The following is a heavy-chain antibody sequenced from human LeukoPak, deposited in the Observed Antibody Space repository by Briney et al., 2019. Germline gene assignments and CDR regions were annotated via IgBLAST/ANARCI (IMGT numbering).Heavy chain of an antibody. V-gene: IGHV7-4-1*02. Sequence: GASVKVSCKASGYSFTTYAMNWVRQAPGQGLEWMGWINTNTGNPTYAQGFTGRFVFSLDTSVSTAYLQISSLKAEDTAVYYCARDVIIAAATKGAHAFDIWGQGTMVTVSS. CDR2: INTNTGNP. CDR3: ARDVIIAAATKGAHAFDI. D-gene: IGHD6-13*01. J-gene: IGHJ3*02. CDR1: GYSFTTYA.